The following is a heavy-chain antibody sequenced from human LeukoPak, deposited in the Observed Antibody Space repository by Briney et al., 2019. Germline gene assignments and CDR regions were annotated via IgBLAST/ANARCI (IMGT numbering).Heavy chain of an antibody. J-gene: IGHJ4*02. Sequence: GGSLGLSCAASGFTFSSYWMHWVRHTPGKGLVWVSRIKGDGSSTSYADSVKGRFTISRDNAKNTLYLQMNSLRAEDTAVYYCARDGYSFGHDFDYWGQGTLVTVSS. D-gene: IGHD5-18*01. CDR2: IKGDGSST. CDR1: GFTFSSYW. V-gene: IGHV3-74*01. CDR3: ARDGYSFGHDFDY.